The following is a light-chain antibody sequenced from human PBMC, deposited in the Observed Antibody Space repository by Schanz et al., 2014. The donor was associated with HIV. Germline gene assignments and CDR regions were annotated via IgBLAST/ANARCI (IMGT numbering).Light chain of an antibody. CDR1: SSDVGGYNY. CDR2: EVT. J-gene: IGLJ1*01. V-gene: IGLV2-8*01. CDR3: SSYAGSTPYV. Sequence: QSALAQPPSASGSPGQSVTISCTGTSSDVGGYNYVSWYQQHPGSAPRLIIYEVTKRPSGVPDRFSGSKSGNTASLTVSGLQAEDEADYYCSSYAGSTPYVFGSGTKLTVL.